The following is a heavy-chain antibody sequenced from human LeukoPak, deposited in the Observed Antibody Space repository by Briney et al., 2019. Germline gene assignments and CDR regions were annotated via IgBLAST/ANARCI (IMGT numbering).Heavy chain of an antibody. D-gene: IGHD2-2*01. V-gene: IGHV4-59*01. CDR2: IYYTGST. CDR1: GGSISSYY. J-gene: IGHJ4*02. CDR3: ARVYQSAEYYFDY. Sequence: SETLSLTCSVSGGSISSYYWSWIRQPPGKGLEWIGYIYYTGSTEYHPSLKSRVTTSLDTSKNQFSLKLTSVTAADTAVYYCARVYQSAEYYFDYWGQGNLVSVSS.